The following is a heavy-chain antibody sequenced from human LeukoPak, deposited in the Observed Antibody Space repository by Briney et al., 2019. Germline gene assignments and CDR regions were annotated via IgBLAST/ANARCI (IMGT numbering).Heavy chain of an antibody. V-gene: IGHV3-74*01. CDR2: IKTDGSTT. CDR1: GFTFSRYW. CDR3: ARGSSWSLDY. Sequence: QSGGSLGLSCAASGFTFSRYWMHWARQAPGKGLVWVSHIKTDGSTTSYADSVKGRFTVSRDNAKNTLYLQMNSLRVEDTAVYYCARGSSWSLDYWGQGTLVTVSS. J-gene: IGHJ4*02. D-gene: IGHD6-13*01.